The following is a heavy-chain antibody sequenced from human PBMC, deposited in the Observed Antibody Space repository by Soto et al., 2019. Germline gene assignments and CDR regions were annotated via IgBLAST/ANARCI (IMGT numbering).Heavy chain of an antibody. V-gene: IGHV4-31*03. D-gene: IGHD5-18*01. Sequence: TLSLTCTFAGGSLSSGGYYWSWIRQHPGKGLEWIGYIYYSGSTYYNPSLKSRVTISVDTSKNQFSLKLSSVTAADTAVYYCARYNSYGLDRHFQHWGQGTLVTVSS. CDR3: ARYNSYGLDRHFQH. J-gene: IGHJ1*01. CDR1: GGSLSSGGYY. CDR2: IYYSGST.